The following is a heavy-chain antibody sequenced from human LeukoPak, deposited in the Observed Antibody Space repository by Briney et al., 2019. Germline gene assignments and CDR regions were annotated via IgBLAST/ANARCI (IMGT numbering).Heavy chain of an antibody. J-gene: IGHJ6*03. Sequence: PGGSLRLSCAASGFTFSSYGMSWVRQAPGKGLEWVSAISGSGGSTYYADSVKGRFTISRDNSKNTLYLQMNSLRAEDTAVYYCAKSGLRGVIICFMDVWGKGTTVTISS. V-gene: IGHV3-23*01. CDR2: ISGSGGST. CDR1: GFTFSSYG. D-gene: IGHD3-10*01. CDR3: AKSGLRGVIICFMDV.